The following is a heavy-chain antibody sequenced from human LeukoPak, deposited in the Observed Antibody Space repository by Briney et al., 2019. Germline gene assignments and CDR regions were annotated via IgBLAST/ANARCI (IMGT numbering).Heavy chain of an antibody. CDR2: FDPEDGET. CDR1: GYTLTELS. Sequence: ASVTVSCKVSGYTLTELSMHWFRHAPGKGLEWRVGFDPEDGETSYAQKFQGRVTMTEDTSTDTAYMELSSLRSEDTAVYYCATDLLRGDSSGWYVFQHWGQGTLVTVSS. CDR3: ATDLLRGDSSGWYVFQH. J-gene: IGHJ1*01. D-gene: IGHD6-19*01. V-gene: IGHV1-24*01.